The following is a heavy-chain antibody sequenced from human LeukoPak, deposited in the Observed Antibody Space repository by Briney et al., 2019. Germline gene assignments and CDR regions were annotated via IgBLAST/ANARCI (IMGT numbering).Heavy chain of an antibody. CDR3: ARSNPLNLWFRSSYFDY. D-gene: IGHD3-10*01. CDR1: GGSISSYY. V-gene: IGHV4-59*01. CDR2: IYYSGST. J-gene: IGHJ4*02. Sequence: SETLSLTCTVSGGSISSYYWSWIRQPPGKGLEWIGYIYYSGSTNYNPSLKSRVTISVDTSKNQFSLKLSSVTAADTAAYYCARSNPLNLWFRSSYFDYWGQGTLVTVSS.